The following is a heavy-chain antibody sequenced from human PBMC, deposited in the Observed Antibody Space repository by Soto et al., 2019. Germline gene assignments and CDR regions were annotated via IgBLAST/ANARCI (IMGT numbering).Heavy chain of an antibody. CDR2: ISSDGSST. D-gene: IGHD3-16*01. J-gene: IGHJ4*02. CDR3: ARGKDRGSYFLDS. CDR1: GFTFSSYW. V-gene: IGHV3-74*01. Sequence: EVQLVESGGGLVQPGGSLRLSCAASGFTFSSYWMHWVRQAPGKGLVCVSRISSDGSSTTYADSVRGRFTISSDNAKNTLSLHMNSLRAEDTAVYYCARGKDRGSYFLDSWGQGTLVTVSS.